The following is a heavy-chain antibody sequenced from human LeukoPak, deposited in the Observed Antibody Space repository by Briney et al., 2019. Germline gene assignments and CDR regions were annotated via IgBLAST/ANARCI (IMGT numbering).Heavy chain of an antibody. V-gene: IGHV3-53*01. J-gene: IGHJ4*02. D-gene: IGHD6-19*01. CDR3: ARDRTSVALGY. Sequence: QTGGSLRLSCAASGFTVSSNYMSWVRQAPGKGLEWVSVIYSGGSTYYADSVKGRFTISRDNSKNTLYLQMNSLRAEDTAVYYCARDRTSVALGYWGQGTLVTVSS. CDR1: GFTVSSNY. CDR2: IYSGGST.